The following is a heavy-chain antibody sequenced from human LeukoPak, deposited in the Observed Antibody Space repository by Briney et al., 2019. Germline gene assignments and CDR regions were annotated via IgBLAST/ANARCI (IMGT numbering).Heavy chain of an antibody. Sequence: GGSLRLSCAASGFTVSSNYMGWVRQAPGKGLEWVSVIYSGGSTYYADSVKGRFTISRDNSKNTLYLQMNNLRAEDTAVYYCASGSGSYSTPYYYMDVWGKGTTVTVSS. V-gene: IGHV3-53*01. CDR1: GFTVSSNY. CDR3: ASGSGSYSTPYYYMDV. CDR2: IYSGGST. D-gene: IGHD3-10*01. J-gene: IGHJ6*03.